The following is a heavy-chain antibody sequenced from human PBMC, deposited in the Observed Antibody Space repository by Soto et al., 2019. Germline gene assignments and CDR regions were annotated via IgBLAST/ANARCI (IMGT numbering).Heavy chain of an antibody. D-gene: IGHD6-19*01. CDR3: AKVVLRGWYYYYYGMDV. V-gene: IGHV3-23*01. Sequence: EVQLLESGGGLVQPGGSLRLSCAASGFTFSSYAMSWVRPAPGKGLEWVSAISGSGGSTYYADSVKGRFTISRDNCQNTLYVQMKSLRAEDTAVYYCAKVVLRGWYYYYYGMDVWGQGTTVTVSS. J-gene: IGHJ6*02. CDR2: ISGSGGST. CDR1: GFTFSSYA.